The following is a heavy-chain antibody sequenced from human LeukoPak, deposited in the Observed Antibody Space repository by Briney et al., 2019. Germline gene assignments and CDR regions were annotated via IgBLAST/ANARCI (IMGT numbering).Heavy chain of an antibody. D-gene: IGHD1-26*01. J-gene: IGHJ3*02. Sequence: SETLSLTCTVSGGSISSYYWSWIRQPPGKGLEWIGYIYYSGSTNYNPSLKSRVTISVDTSKNQFSLKLSSVTAADTAVYYCARLRGATSPAWDIWGQGTMVTVSS. CDR3: ARLRGATSPAWDI. CDR2: IYYSGST. CDR1: GGSISSYY. V-gene: IGHV4-59*08.